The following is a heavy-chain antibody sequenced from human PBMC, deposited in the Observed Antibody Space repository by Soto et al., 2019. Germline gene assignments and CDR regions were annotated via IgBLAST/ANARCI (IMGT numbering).Heavy chain of an antibody. CDR3: ARDILLWFGELPPRAHDAFDI. V-gene: IGHV4-31*03. CDR2: INYSGST. J-gene: IGHJ3*02. Sequence: QVQLQESGPGLVKPSQTLSLTCTVSGGSISSGGYFWSWIRQHPGKGLGWIWDINYSGSTYYNPFLKSRVTISVDTSKNQFSLKLSSVTAADTAVYYCARDILLWFGELPPRAHDAFDIWGQGTMVTVSS. D-gene: IGHD3-10*01. CDR1: GGSISSGGYF.